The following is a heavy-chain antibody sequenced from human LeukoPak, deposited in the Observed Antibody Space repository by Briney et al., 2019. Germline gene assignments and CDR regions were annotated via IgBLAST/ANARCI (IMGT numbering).Heavy chain of an antibody. V-gene: IGHV3-30*02. D-gene: IGHD2-15*01. Sequence: PGGSLRLSCAASGFTFSSYGMHWVRQAPGKGLEWVAFIRYDGSNKYYADSVKGRFTISRDNSRNTVYLQMNSLRVDDTAVYYCARRDIVVVVSASDYWGQGTLVTVSS. CDR1: GFTFSSYG. CDR2: IRYDGSNK. CDR3: ARRDIVVVVSASDY. J-gene: IGHJ4*02.